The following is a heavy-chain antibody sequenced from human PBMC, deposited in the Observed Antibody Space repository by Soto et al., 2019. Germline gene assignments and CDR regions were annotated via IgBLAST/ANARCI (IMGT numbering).Heavy chain of an antibody. V-gene: IGHV3-30-3*01. CDR1: GFTFSSYA. CDR2: ISYDGSNK. Sequence: GGSLRLSCAASGFTFSSYAMHWVRQAPGKGLEWVAVISYDGSNKYYADSVKGRFTISRDNSRRTLHLQMDSLRAEDAAVYFCVRRAITATTNRGAFDVWGQGTVVTVSS. CDR3: VRRAITATTNRGAFDV. J-gene: IGHJ3*01. D-gene: IGHD1-20*01.